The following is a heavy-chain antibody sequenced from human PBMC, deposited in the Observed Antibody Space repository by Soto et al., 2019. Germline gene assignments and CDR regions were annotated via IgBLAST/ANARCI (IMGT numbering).Heavy chain of an antibody. J-gene: IGHJ4*02. V-gene: IGHV4-30-4*01. D-gene: IGHD3-3*01. CDR3: ARDLTIFGVVSTVFDY. Sequence: QVQLQESGPGLVKPSQNLSLTCPVSGGSISSGDYYWSWIRQPPGKGLVWSGYIYYSGSTYYNPSLKSRVTIAVDTSKNQFSLKLSSVTAADTAVYYCARDLTIFGVVSTVFDYWGQGTLVTVSS. CDR1: GGSISSGDYY. CDR2: IYYSGST.